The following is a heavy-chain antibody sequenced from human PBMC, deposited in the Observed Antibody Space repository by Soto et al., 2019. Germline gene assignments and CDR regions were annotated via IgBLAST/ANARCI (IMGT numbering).Heavy chain of an antibody. CDR1: GGSISSYY. D-gene: IGHD3-3*01. J-gene: IGHJ6*03. Sequence: SETLSLTCTVSGGSISSYYWSWIRQPPGKGLEWIGYIYYSGSTNYNPSLKSRVTISVDTSKNQFSLKLSSVTAADTAVYYCASFPPKRSAHDFWSGYPDYYYYYMDVWGKGTTVTVSS. CDR3: ASFPPKRSAHDFWSGYPDYYYYYMDV. CDR2: IYYSGST. V-gene: IGHV4-59*01.